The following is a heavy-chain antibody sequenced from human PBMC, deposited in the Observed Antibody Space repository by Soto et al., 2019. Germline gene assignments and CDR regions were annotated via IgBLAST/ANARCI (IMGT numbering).Heavy chain of an antibody. V-gene: IGHV1-46*01. CDR3: ARVWVVAAETGGMDV. CDR2: INPSGGST. J-gene: IGHJ6*02. D-gene: IGHD6-13*01. Sequence: GASVKVCCKASGYTFTSYYMHWVRQAPGQGLEWMGIINPSGGSTSYAQKFQGRVTMTRDTSTSTVYMELSSLRSEDTAVYYCARVWVVAAETGGMDVWGQGTTVTVSS. CDR1: GYTFTSYY.